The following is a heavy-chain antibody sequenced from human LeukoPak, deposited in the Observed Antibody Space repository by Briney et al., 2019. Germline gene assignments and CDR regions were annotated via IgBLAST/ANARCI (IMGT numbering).Heavy chain of an antibody. Sequence: GGSLRLSCAASGFTFSSYSMNWVRQAPGKGLEWVSSISSSSSYIYYADSVKGRFTISSDNAKNSLYLQMNSLRAEDTAVYYCARDMGYCSGGSCYAYFDYWGQGTLVTVSS. CDR1: GFTFSSYS. CDR3: ARDMGYCSGGSCYAYFDY. CDR2: ISSSSSYI. V-gene: IGHV3-21*01. D-gene: IGHD2-15*01. J-gene: IGHJ4*02.